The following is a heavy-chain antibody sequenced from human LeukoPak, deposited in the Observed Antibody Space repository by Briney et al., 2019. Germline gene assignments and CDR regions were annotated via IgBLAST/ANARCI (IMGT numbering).Heavy chain of an antibody. CDR2: IYYSGST. J-gene: IGHJ5*02. CDR1: GGSISSYY. Sequence: SETLSLTCTVSGGSISSYYWSWIRQPPGKGLEWIGYIYYSGSTNYNPSLKSRVTISVDTSKNQFSLKLSSVTAADTAVYYCARLGSGSYYGRNWFDPWGQGTLVTVSS. D-gene: IGHD1-26*01. V-gene: IGHV4-59*08. CDR3: ARLGSGSYYGRNWFDP.